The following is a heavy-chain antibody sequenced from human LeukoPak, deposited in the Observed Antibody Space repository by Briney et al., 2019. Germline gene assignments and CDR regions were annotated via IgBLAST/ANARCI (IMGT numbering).Heavy chain of an antibody. V-gene: IGHV4-59*12. CDR1: GVSINGYY. D-gene: IGHD5-12*01. CDR3: ARDRGFQADNSKWHAWYDP. J-gene: IGHJ5*02. Sequence: KPSETLSLTCTVTGVSINGYYWSWIRQTAGKGLEWIGHIYSSEDTYSHGDTNFNPSLQSRVTLLVDASKNQVSLNLNSVTDADTGLYYCARDRGFQADNSKWHAWYDPWGQGTLVTVSS. CDR2: IYSSEDTYSHGDT.